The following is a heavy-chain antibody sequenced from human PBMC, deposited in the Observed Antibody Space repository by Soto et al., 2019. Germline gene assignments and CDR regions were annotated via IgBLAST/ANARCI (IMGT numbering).Heavy chain of an antibody. CDR3: ARENYGGKWGGWFDP. J-gene: IGHJ5*02. CDR1: GFTFSSYW. Sequence: VQLVESGGGLVQPGGSLRLSCAASGFTFSSYWMHWVRQAPGKGLVWVSRINSDGSSTSYADSVKGRFTISRDNAKNTLYLQMNSLRAEDTAVYYCARENYGGKWGGWFDPWGQGTLVTVSS. D-gene: IGHD4-17*01. CDR2: INSDGSST. V-gene: IGHV3-74*01.